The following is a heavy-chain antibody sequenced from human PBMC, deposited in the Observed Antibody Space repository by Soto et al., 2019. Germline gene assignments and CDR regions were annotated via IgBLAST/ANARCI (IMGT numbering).Heavy chain of an antibody. D-gene: IGHD3-3*01. Sequence: GASVKVSCKASGGTFSSYAISWVRQAPGQGLEWMGGIIPIFGTANYAQKFQGRVTITADESTSTAYMELSSLRSEDTAVYYCAIPGEGTIFGVVTLGNEYFQHWGQGTLVTVSS. CDR3: AIPGEGTIFGVVTLGNEYFQH. J-gene: IGHJ1*01. CDR2: IIPIFGTA. CDR1: GGTFSSYA. V-gene: IGHV1-69*13.